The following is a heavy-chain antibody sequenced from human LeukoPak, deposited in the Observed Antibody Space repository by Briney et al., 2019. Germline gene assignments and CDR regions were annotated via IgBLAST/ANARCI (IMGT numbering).Heavy chain of an antibody. CDR1: GLTVSTNY. Sequence: GGSLRLSCAASGLTVSTNYMNWVRQAPGKGLEWVSVVCSGGSTYYADSVKGRFTISRDNAKNSLYLQINSRRAPDTAVYDCAREGGYAHGYYFDYWGQGTLVTVSS. CDR3: AREGGYAHGYYFDY. CDR2: VCSGGST. J-gene: IGHJ4*02. D-gene: IGHD3-16*01. V-gene: IGHV3-53*01.